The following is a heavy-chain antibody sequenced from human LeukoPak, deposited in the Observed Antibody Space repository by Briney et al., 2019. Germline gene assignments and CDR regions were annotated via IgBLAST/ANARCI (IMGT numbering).Heavy chain of an antibody. CDR3: ARDPDCSSTSWYDPSNGSGDY. CDR2: INPNSGGT. D-gene: IGHD2-2*01. J-gene: IGHJ4*02. V-gene: IGHV1-2*02. CDR1: GYTFTGYY. Sequence: ASVKVSCKASGYTFTGYYMHWVRQAPGQGLEWMGWINPNSGGTNYAQKFQGRVTMTRDTSISTAYMELSRLRSDDTAVYYCARDPDCSSTSWYDPSNGSGDYWGQGTLVTVSS.